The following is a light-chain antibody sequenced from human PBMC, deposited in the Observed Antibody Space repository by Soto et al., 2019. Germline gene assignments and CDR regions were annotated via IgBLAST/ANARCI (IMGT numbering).Light chain of an antibody. CDR1: QGISSY. CDR3: QQLNGYPIT. J-gene: IGKJ5*01. V-gene: IGKV1-9*01. Sequence: IQLTQSPSSLSASVGGRVTITFRASQGISSYLAWYQQKPGKAPKLLIYAASTLQSGVPSRFSGSGSGTDFTLTISSPQPEDFATYYCQQLNGYPITFGQGTRLEI. CDR2: AAS.